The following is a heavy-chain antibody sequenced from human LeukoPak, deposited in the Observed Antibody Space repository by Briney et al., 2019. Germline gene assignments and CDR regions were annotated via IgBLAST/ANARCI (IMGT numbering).Heavy chain of an antibody. V-gene: IGHV1-18*01. CDR3: AREWRDCDGGCVTGHFDF. Sequence: RASVKVSCKASGYTFTSYGINWVRQAPGQGPEWMGWSSPYNGGTRYAQKFRGRVTMTTDTSTTTAYMELTSLESDDSAVYYCAREWRDCDGGCVTGHFDFWGQGTRVTVSS. CDR1: GYTFTSYG. CDR2: SSPYNGGT. D-gene: IGHD2-21*01. J-gene: IGHJ4*02.